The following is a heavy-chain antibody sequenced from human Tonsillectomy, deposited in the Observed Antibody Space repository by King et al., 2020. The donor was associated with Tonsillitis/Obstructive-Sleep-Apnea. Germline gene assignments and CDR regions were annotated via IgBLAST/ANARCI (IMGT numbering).Heavy chain of an antibody. CDR2: IKTKTGNP. J-gene: IGHJ6*03. CDR3: ARELPYYYYMYV. D-gene: IGHD2-15*01. CDR1: GYTFTNYA. V-gene: IGHV7-4-1*02. Sequence: QLVQSGSELKKPGASVRVSCKASGYTFTNYAMNWVRQAPGQGLEWMGWIKTKTGNPTYAQGFTGRFVFSLDTSVSTPYLQISSLQAEDTAVYYFARELPYYYYMYVWGEGTTVTVSS.